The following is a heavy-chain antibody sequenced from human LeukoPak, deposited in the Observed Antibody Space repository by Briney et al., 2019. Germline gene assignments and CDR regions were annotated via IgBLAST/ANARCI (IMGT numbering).Heavy chain of an antibody. CDR3: ARSSSNEDYYDSSIFADFDY. Sequence: GESLKISCKGSGYSFTNYWLGWVRQMPGKGLEWMGIIYPGDSDTRSSPSFQGQVTISADKSINTAYLQWSSLKASDTAMYYCARSSSNEDYYDSSIFADFDYWGQGTLVTVSS. V-gene: IGHV5-51*01. CDR1: GYSFTNYW. D-gene: IGHD3-22*01. J-gene: IGHJ4*02. CDR2: IYPGDSDT.